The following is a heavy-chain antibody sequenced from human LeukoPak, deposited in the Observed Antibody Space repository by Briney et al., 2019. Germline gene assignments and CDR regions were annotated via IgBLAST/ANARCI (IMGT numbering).Heavy chain of an antibody. CDR1: GRSVRSADYY. CDR3: ARAPKLTNGWYYFDC. Sequence: SQTLSLTCIVSGRSVRSADYYWSWIRHHPGEGLEWIGYIYYSGDTYYNPSLKSRLTMSLGTSKNQFSLELTSVTAADTAVYYCARAPKLTNGWYYFDCWGQGTLVSVSS. D-gene: IGHD1-14*01. V-gene: IGHV4-31*02. J-gene: IGHJ4*02. CDR2: IYYSGDT.